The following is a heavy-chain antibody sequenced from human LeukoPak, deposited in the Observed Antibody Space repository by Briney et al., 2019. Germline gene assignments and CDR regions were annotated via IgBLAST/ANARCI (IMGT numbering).Heavy chain of an antibody. V-gene: IGHV1-18*04. Sequence: ASVKVSCKASGYTFIGYYLHWVRQAPGQGLEWMGWIGAYNGDTNYAQKLQGRVTMTTDTSTSTAYMELRSLRSDDTAVYYCARDKAGYYDSSGYFHFDYWGQGTLVTVSS. J-gene: IGHJ4*02. CDR2: IGAYNGDT. CDR1: GYTFIGYY. D-gene: IGHD3-22*01. CDR3: ARDKAGYYDSSGYFHFDY.